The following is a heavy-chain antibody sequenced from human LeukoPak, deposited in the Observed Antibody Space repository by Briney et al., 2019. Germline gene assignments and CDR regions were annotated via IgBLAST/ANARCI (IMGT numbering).Heavy chain of an antibody. Sequence: GGSLRLSCAASGFTFSSYAMSWVRKAPGKGLEWVSAISGSGGSTYYADSVKGRFTISRDNSKKTLYLQMNSLRAEDTAVYYCAKDTGYSYGYSFFDYWGQGTLVTVSS. V-gene: IGHV3-23*01. CDR3: AKDTGYSYGYSFFDY. D-gene: IGHD5-18*01. CDR2: ISGSGGST. CDR1: GFTFSSYA. J-gene: IGHJ4*02.